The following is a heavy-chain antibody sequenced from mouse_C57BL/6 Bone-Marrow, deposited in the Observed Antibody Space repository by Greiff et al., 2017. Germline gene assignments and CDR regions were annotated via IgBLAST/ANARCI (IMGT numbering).Heavy chain of an antibody. J-gene: IGHJ3*01. CDR3: ASLAYYSNYVWCAY. CDR2: IRNKANGYTT. D-gene: IGHD2-5*01. Sequence: EVMLVESGGGLVQPGGSLSLSCAASGFTFTDYYMSWVRQPPGKALEWLGFIRNKANGYTTEHSASVKGRFTISRDNSQSILYLQMNALRAEDSATYYCASLAYYSNYVWCAYWGQGTLVTVSA. V-gene: IGHV7-3*01. CDR1: GFTFTDYY.